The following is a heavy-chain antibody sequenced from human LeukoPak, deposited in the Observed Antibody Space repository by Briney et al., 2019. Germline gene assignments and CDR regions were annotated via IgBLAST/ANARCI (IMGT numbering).Heavy chain of an antibody. V-gene: IGHV3-11*01. J-gene: IGHJ4*02. Sequence: XXXXIRQAPGKGLEWVSYISSSGSTIYYADSVKGRFTISRDNAKNSLYLQMNSLRAEDTAVYYCASMGYYYDSSGYYRYWGQGTLVTVSP. CDR2: ISSSGSTI. D-gene: IGHD3-22*01. CDR1: X. CDR3: ASMGYYYDSSGYYRY.